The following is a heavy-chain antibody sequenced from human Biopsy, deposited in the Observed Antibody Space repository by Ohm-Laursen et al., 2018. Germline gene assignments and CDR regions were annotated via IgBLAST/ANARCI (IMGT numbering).Heavy chain of an antibody. CDR3: ARDTELLSIGLDYNFGMVV. J-gene: IGHJ6*02. Sequence: ASVKVSCKVSGGTFNSHVITWVRQAPGQGLEWMGGIIPIFNTPKYAQRFQGRVTITADRSTTTAYMELSSLRSEDTAVYYCARDTELLSIGLDYNFGMVVWGQGTTVTVSS. D-gene: IGHD1-14*01. V-gene: IGHV1-69*06. CDR2: IIPIFNTP. CDR1: GGTFNSHV.